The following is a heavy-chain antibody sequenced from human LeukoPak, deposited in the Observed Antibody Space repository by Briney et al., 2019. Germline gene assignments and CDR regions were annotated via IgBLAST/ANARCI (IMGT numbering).Heavy chain of an antibody. J-gene: IGHJ3*02. D-gene: IGHD2-15*01. Sequence: GASVKVSCKASGYTFTSYGISWVRQAPGQGLEWVGWISAYNGNTNYAQKLQGRVTMTTDTSTSTAYMELRSLRSDDTAVYYCARVWFDCSGGSCYRYDAFDIWGQGTMVTVSS. CDR1: GYTFTSYG. V-gene: IGHV1-18*01. CDR2: ISAYNGNT. CDR3: ARVWFDCSGGSCYRYDAFDI.